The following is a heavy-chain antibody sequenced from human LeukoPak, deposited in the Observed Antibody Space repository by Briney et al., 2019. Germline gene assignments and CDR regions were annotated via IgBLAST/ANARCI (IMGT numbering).Heavy chain of an antibody. CDR1: SGSISSSSYY. D-gene: IGHD2-15*01. CDR2: IYYSGST. J-gene: IGHJ3*02. Sequence: LQTLSLTCTVSSGSISSSSYYWGWIRQPPGKGRGWIGTIYYSGSTYYNPTLKSRATLSVVPYKSPSSRKLSSVTPPGRAMLYRASLPRYCSGGTCRDSFDIWGQGTMVTVSS. CDR3: ASLPRYCSGGTCRDSFDI. V-gene: IGHV4-39*01.